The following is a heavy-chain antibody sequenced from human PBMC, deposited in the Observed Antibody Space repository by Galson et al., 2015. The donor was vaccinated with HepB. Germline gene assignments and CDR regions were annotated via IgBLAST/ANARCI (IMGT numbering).Heavy chain of an antibody. Sequence: SLRLSCAASGFTFSSYAMSWVRQAPGKGLEWVSAISGSGGSTYYADSVKGRFTISRDNSKNTLYLQMNSLRAEDTAVYYCANVNWLGSGQGWFDPWGQGTLVTVSS. CDR1: GFTFSSYA. D-gene: IGHD2-15*01. V-gene: IGHV3-23*01. CDR2: ISGSGGST. CDR3: ANVNWLGSGQGWFDP. J-gene: IGHJ5*02.